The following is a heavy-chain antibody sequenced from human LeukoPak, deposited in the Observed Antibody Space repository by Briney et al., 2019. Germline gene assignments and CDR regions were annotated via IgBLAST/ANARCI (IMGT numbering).Heavy chain of an antibody. CDR3: ARDLRYYYDSSGYYYFDY. CDR2: ISAYNGNT. V-gene: IGHV1-18*01. J-gene: IGHJ4*02. Sequence: ASVTVSCKASVYTFTSYGISWVRQAPGQGLEWMGWISAYNGNTKYAQKLQGRVTMTTDTSTSTAYMELRSLRSDDTAVYYCARDLRYYYDSSGYYYFDYWGQGTLVTVSS. CDR1: VYTFTSYG. D-gene: IGHD3-22*01.